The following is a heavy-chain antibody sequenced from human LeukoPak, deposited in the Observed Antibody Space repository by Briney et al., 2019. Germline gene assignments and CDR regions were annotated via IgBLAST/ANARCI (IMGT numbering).Heavy chain of an antibody. CDR3: ARSPDILTGEKFDY. CDR1: GYTFTSYY. Sequence: ASVKVSCKASGYTFTSYYIHWLRQAPGQGFEWLGWSDPNSGATKYEHFQGRVTMTWDTSIDTAYMELSRLRFDDTAVYYCARSPDILTGEKFDYWGQGTLVTVSS. D-gene: IGHD3-9*01. CDR2: SDPNSGAT. J-gene: IGHJ4*02. V-gene: IGHV1-2*02.